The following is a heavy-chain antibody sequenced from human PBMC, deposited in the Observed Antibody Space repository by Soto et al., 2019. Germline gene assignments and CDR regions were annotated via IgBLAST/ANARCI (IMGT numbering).Heavy chain of an antibody. D-gene: IGHD3-22*01. J-gene: IGHJ4*02. CDR1: GGTFSSYA. CDR3: ARDTNNYDSSGYYYSPYFDY. Sequence: QVQLVQSGAEVKKPGSSVKVSCKASGGTFSSYAISWVRRAPGQGLEWMGGIIHIFGTANYAQTFQGRVTMTADESTSTASMELSSLRSEDTAVYYCARDTNNYDSSGYYYSPYFDYWGQGTLVTGSS. V-gene: IGHV1-69*01. CDR2: IIHIFGTA.